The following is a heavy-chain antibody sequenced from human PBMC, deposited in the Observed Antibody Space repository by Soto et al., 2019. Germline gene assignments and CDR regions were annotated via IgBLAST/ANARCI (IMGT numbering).Heavy chain of an antibody. Sequence: VQVVESGGGLVQPGGSLRLSCAASGFTFSTYSMNWVSYISSTGNTIYYPDSVKGRFTISRDTAKKSLYLQMNSLRAEDTAVYYCARSGYFDYWGQGTLVTVSS. CDR3: ARSGYFDY. J-gene: IGHJ4*02. CDR1: GFTFSTYS. V-gene: IGHV3-48*01. D-gene: IGHD2-8*02. CDR2: ISSTGNTI.